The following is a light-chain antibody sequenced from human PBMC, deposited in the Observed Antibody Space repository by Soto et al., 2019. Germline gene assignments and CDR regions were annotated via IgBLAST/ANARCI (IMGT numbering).Light chain of an antibody. J-gene: IGKJ5*01. Sequence: EIVLTQSPGTLSLSPCERATLSFSASQSVSSYLAWYQQKPGQAPRLLIYDASNRATGIPARFSGSGSGTDFTLTISSLEPEDFAVYYCQQRSNWPRGTFGQGTRLE. CDR2: DAS. CDR1: QSVSSY. V-gene: IGKV3-11*01. CDR3: QQRSNWPRGT.